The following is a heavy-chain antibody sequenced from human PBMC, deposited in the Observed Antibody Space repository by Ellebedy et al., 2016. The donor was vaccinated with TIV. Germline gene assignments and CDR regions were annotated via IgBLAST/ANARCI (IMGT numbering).Heavy chain of an antibody. CDR2: IRVYNGDS. Sequence: ASVKVSXXASGDTFTTYGISWVRQAPGQGLEWMGWIRVYNGDSNYAQKFQGRVSLTTDTSTSTAYMELRSLGSDDTAVYYCAAAYCGGDCYGTYYYYYGMDVWGHGTTVTVSS. CDR3: AAAYCGGDCYGTYYYYYGMDV. CDR1: GDTFTTYG. J-gene: IGHJ6*02. V-gene: IGHV1-18*01. D-gene: IGHD2-21*02.